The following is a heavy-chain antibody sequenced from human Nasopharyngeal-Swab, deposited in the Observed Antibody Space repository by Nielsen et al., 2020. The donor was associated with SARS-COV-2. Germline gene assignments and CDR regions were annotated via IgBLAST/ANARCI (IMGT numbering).Heavy chain of an antibody. CDR2: IYPGDSDT. CDR1: GYSFTSYW. D-gene: IGHD4-17*01. Sequence: GGSLKISCKGSGYSFTSYWIGWVRPMPGKGLEWMGIIYPGDSDTRYSPSFQGQVTISADKSISNAYLQWSSLKASDTAMYYCARQGYGDYVLSWFDPWGQGTLVTVSS. V-gene: IGHV5-51*01. J-gene: IGHJ5*02. CDR3: ARQGYGDYVLSWFDP.